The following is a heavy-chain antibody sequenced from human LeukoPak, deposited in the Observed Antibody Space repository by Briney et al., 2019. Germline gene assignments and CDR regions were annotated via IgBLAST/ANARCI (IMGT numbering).Heavy chain of an antibody. CDR3: ARYDYDFWSGYSKWFDP. D-gene: IGHD3-3*01. V-gene: IGHV4-59*01. CDR1: GGSISSSY. J-gene: IGHJ5*02. CDR2: IYYSGST. Sequence: SETLSLTCTVSGGSISSSYWSWIRQPPGKGLEWIGYIYYSGSTNYNPSLKSRVTISVDTSKNQFSLKLSSVTAADTAVYYCARYDYDFWSGYSKWFDPWGQGTLVTVSS.